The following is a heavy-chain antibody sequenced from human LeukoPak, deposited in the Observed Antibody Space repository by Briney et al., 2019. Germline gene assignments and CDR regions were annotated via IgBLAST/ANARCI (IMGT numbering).Heavy chain of an antibody. CDR3: AKGGKWDVTPFDY. CDR1: GFTFSSYS. CDR2: ISGGGGST. V-gene: IGHV3-23*01. J-gene: IGHJ4*02. D-gene: IGHD1-26*01. Sequence: QAGGSLRLSCAASGFTFSSYSMNWVRQAPGKGPEWVSTISGGGGSTYYADSVKGRFTISRDNSKNTLYLQVNSLRAEDTAVYYCAKGGKWDVTPFDYWGQGTLVTVSS.